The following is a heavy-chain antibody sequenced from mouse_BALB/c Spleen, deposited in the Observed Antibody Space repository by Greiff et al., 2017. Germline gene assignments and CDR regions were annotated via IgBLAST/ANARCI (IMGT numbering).Heavy chain of an antibody. CDR2: INSNGGST. D-gene: IGHD1-1*01. J-gene: IGHJ2*01. CDR3: ARPDYYGSSYYFDY. Sequence: EVKLVESGGGLVKLGGSLKLSCAASGFTFSSYYMSWVRQTPEKRLELVAAINSNGGSTYYPDTVKGRFTISRDNAKNTLYLQMSSLKSEDTALYYCARPDYYGSSYYFDYWGQGTTLTVSS. CDR1: GFTFSSYY. V-gene: IGHV5-6-2*01.